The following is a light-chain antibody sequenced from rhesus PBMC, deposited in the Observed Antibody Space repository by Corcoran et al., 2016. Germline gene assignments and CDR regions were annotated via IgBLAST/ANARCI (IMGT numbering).Light chain of an antibody. CDR2: GAA. Sequence: DTVVTQSPATLSSSPGERATRSCRASQSGGSHLAWYRQKPGQAPRLLSSGAASRAPGTPYTFSGSGSGTDFTLTISSVEPEDVGIYYCQQGHGLYRFGHGAKVELK. CDR1: QSGGSH. CDR3: QQGHGLYR. J-gene: IGKJ2*01. V-gene: IGKV3-24*04.